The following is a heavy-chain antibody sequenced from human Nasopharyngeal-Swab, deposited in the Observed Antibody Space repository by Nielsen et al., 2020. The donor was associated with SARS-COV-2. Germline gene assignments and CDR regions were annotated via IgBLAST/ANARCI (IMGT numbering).Heavy chain of an antibody. Sequence: PGKGLEWIGSIYYSGSTYYNPSLKSRVTISVDTSKNQFSLKLSSVTAADTAVYYCARAVAVAEFDYWGQGTLVTVSS. CDR3: ARAVAVAEFDY. D-gene: IGHD6-19*01. V-gene: IGHV4-39*07. J-gene: IGHJ4*02. CDR2: IYYSGST.